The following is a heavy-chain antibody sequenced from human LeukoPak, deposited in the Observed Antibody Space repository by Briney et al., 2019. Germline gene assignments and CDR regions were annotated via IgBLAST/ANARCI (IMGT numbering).Heavy chain of an antibody. CDR2: IWNDGSQK. CDR1: GFTFITYG. V-gene: IGHV3-33*01. Sequence: GGSLRLSCAASGFTFITYGMHLVRQAPGKGLEWVAVIWNDGSQKYYADSVKGRFTISKDNSRNTLNLQMDSLRAEDTAVYYCARWGSGGLTLDYWGQGTLVTVSS. D-gene: IGHD3-10*01. J-gene: IGHJ4*02. CDR3: ARWGSGGLTLDY.